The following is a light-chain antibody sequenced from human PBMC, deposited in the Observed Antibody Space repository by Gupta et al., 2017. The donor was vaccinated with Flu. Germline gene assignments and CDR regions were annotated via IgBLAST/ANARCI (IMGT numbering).Light chain of an antibody. CDR1: TSNIGANYD. CDR3: QSFASGLNAYV. V-gene: IGLV1-40*01. CDR2: GNF. Sequence: QSALTQPLSVSGAPRHRLPHPCPGTTSNIGANYDVQWYQHLPETAPKLLFYGNFDRPSGVPDRFSGSKSGISASLAITGLQADDEADYYCQSFASGLNAYVFGTGTKVTVL. J-gene: IGLJ1*01.